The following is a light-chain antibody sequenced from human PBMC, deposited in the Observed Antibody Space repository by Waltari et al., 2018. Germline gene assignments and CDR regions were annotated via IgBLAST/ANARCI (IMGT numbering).Light chain of an antibody. V-gene: IGLV2-23*02. Sequence: QSALTQPASVSGSPGQSITLPCTGTSSDVRSYTYVSWYQQYPGKAPKLLIYAVTQRPSGVSDRFSGSKSGNTASLTISGLQAEDEADYYCCSYAGDSLYVFGTGTTVTV. CDR3: CSYAGDSLYV. CDR2: AVT. J-gene: IGLJ1*01. CDR1: SSDVRSYTY.